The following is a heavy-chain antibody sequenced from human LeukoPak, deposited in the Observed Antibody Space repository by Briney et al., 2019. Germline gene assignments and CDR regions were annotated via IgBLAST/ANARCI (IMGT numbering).Heavy chain of an antibody. Sequence: GASVKVSCKASGYIFTSYAMNWVRQAPGQGLEWMGWVNTNTGNPTYAQGFTGRFVFSLDTSVSTAYLQISSLKAEDTAVYYCAIWSRYYVLDYWGQGTLVTVSS. CDR2: VNTNTGNP. CDR1: GYIFTSYA. D-gene: IGHD3-3*01. J-gene: IGHJ4*02. V-gene: IGHV7-4-1*02. CDR3: AIWSRYYVLDY.